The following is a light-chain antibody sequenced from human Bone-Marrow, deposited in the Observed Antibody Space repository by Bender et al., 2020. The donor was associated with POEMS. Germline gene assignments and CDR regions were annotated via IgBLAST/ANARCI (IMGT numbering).Light chain of an antibody. Sequence: QSALTQPASASGSPGQSVTISCTGTSNDVGGYNYVSWYQQHPGKAPKLLIYEVSKRPSGVPDRFSGSKSASTASLTVSGLQPEDEADYYCSSYGGSNNLIFGGGTKLTVL. CDR1: SNDVGGYNY. J-gene: IGLJ2*01. V-gene: IGLV2-8*01. CDR2: EVS. CDR3: SSYGGSNNLI.